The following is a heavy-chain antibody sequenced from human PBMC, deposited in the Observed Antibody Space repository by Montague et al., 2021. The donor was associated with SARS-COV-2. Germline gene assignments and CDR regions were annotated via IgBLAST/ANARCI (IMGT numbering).Heavy chain of an antibody. Sequence: CAISGDSVSRIGVGWNWIRQSPSRGLEWLGRTYYRSKWYNDYAVSVKSRITIDPDTSKNQFSLQLNSVTPEDTAVYYCARGSSGYYTPRPFDYWGQGTLVTVSS. CDR3: ARGSSGYYTPRPFDY. CDR1: GDSVSRIGVG. CDR2: TYYRSKWYN. D-gene: IGHD3-22*01. V-gene: IGHV6-1*01. J-gene: IGHJ4*02.